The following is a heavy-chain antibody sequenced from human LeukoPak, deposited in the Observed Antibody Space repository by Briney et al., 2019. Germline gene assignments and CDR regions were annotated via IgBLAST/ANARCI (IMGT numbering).Heavy chain of an antibody. J-gene: IGHJ5*02. D-gene: IGHD3-10*01. CDR3: ARNRKVLWYGELYRGYNWFDP. Sequence: GESLKISCKGSGYRFTSYWISWVRPMPGKGLEWMGRIDPSDSYTNYSPSFQGHVTISADKSISTAYLQWSSLKASDTAMYYCARNRKVLWYGELYRGYNWFDPWGQGTLVTVSS. CDR1: GYRFTSYW. V-gene: IGHV5-10-1*01. CDR2: IDPSDSYT.